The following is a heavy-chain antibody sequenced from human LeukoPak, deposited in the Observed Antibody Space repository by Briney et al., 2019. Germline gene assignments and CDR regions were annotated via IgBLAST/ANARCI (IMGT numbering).Heavy chain of an antibody. CDR1: GGSISSSSYY. V-gene: IGHV4-39*01. CDR3: ARVYDSSGFDY. Sequence: SETLSLTCTVCGGSISSSSYYLGWIRQPPGKGLEWIGSIYYSGSTYYNPSLKSRVTISVDTSKNQFSLKLSSVTAADTAVYYCARVYDSSGFDYWGQGTLVTVSS. D-gene: IGHD3-22*01. J-gene: IGHJ4*02. CDR2: IYYSGST.